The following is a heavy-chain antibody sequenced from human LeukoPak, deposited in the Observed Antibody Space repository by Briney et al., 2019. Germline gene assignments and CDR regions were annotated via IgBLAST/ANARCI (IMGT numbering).Heavy chain of an antibody. D-gene: IGHD2-15*01. J-gene: IGHJ4*02. Sequence: SETLSLTCTVSGVSISSSSYYWGWLRQPPGKGLEWIGSIYYSGSTYYNPSLKSRVTLSVDTSKNQFSLKLSSVTAADTAVYYCARARRGVVVVAAYFDYWGQGTLVTVSS. V-gene: IGHV4-39*07. CDR3: ARARRGVVVVAAYFDY. CDR1: GVSISSSSYY. CDR2: IYYSGST.